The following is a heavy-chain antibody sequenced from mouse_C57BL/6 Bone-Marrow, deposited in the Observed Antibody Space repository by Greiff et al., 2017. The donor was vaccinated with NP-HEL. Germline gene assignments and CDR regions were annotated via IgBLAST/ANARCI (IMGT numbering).Heavy chain of an antibody. D-gene: IGHD1-1*01. V-gene: IGHV1-55*01. J-gene: IGHJ1*03. Sequence: VQLQQPGAELVKPGASVKMSCKASGYTFTSYWITWVKQRPGQGLEWIGDIYPGSGSTNYNEKFKSKATLTVDTSSSTAYMQLSSLTSEDSAVYYCAREVLLLRYPYSYFDVWGTGTTVTVSS. CDR2: IYPGSGST. CDR1: GYTFTSYW. CDR3: AREVLLLRYPYSYFDV.